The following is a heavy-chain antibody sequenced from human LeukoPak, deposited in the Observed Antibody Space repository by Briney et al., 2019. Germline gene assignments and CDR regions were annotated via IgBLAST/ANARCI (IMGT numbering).Heavy chain of an antibody. J-gene: IGHJ4*02. V-gene: IGHV3-30*03. Sequence: GRCLRPSCPASGFSFTSYCIHSVRQPPGNGLEWVAATSYDGSNRHYADSVKGRFTISRDNSKNNLYLQINSLRDEDTAVYYCGKRGHFYGSTDPYYIDYWGQGILVTVSS. CDR3: GKRGHFYGSTDPYYIDY. CDR1: GFSFTSYC. CDR2: TSYDGSNR. D-gene: IGHD3-10*01.